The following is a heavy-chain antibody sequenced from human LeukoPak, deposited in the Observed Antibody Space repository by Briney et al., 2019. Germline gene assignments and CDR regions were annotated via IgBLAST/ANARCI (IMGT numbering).Heavy chain of an antibody. Sequence: GGSLRLSCAASGFPLRSYAMSWVRQAPGKGLEWVSYISSSGSTIYYADSVKGRFTISRDNAKNSLYLQMNSLRAEDTAVYYCARDLYYDSSGYYAHAWGQGTLVTVSS. J-gene: IGHJ4*02. D-gene: IGHD3-22*01. V-gene: IGHV3-48*04. CDR2: ISSSGSTI. CDR3: ARDLYYDSSGYYAHA. CDR1: GFPLRSYA.